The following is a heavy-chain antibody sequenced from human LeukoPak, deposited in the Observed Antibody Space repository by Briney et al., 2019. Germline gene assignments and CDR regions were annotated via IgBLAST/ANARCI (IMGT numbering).Heavy chain of an antibody. Sequence: PSQTLSLTCTVSGGSVSSGSYYWSWIRQPPGKGLEWIGYIYYSGSTNYNPSLKSRVTISVDTSKNQFSLKLSSVTAADTAVYYCARDISGSYCSSTSCYTGGYNWFDPWGQGTLVTVSS. CDR3: ARDISGSYCSSTSCYTGGYNWFDP. D-gene: IGHD2-2*02. CDR2: IYYSGST. CDR1: GGSVSSGSYY. V-gene: IGHV4-61*01. J-gene: IGHJ5*02.